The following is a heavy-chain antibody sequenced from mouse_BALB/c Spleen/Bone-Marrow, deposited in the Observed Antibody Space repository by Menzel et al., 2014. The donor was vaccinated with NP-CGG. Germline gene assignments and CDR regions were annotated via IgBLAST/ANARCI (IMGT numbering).Heavy chain of an antibody. CDR2: IWGDGST. D-gene: IGHD4-1*01. Sequence: VQLHQSGPGLVAPSQSLSITCSVSGFSLPSYGVSWVRQPPGKDLEWLGVIWGDGSTNYHSALISGLSISKDNSKSQVFLKLNSLQTDDTATNYCAKGPNWDGYFDYWGQGTTLTVSS. V-gene: IGHV2-3*01. CDR1: GFSLPSYG. J-gene: IGHJ2*01. CDR3: AKGPNWDGYFDY.